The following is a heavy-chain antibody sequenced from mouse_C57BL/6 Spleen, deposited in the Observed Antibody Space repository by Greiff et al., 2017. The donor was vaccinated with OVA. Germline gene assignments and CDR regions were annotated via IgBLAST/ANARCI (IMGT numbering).Heavy chain of an antibody. CDR3: ARRASYGYFDY. J-gene: IGHJ2*01. D-gene: IGHD1-1*01. V-gene: IGHV1-82*01. CDR2: IYPGDGDT. Sequence: VQLVESGPELVKPGASVKISCKASGYAFSSSWMNWVKQRPGKGLEWIGRIYPGDGDTNYNGKFKGKATLTADKSSSTAYMQLSSLTSEDSAVYFCARRASYGYFDYWGQGTTLTVSS. CDR1: GYAFSSSW.